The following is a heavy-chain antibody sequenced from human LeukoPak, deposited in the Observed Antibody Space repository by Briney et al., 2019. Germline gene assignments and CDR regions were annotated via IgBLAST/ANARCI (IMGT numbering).Heavy chain of an antibody. D-gene: IGHD4-23*01. CDR1: GASITTNY. J-gene: IGHJ4*02. CDR3: ARDVVKVAEGYYFDY. CDR2: IYTSGST. V-gene: IGHV4-4*07. Sequence: SETLSLTCTVSGASITTNYWSWIRQPAGKGLEWIGRIYTSGSTNYNPSLKSRVTMSVDTSKNQFSLKLSSVTAADTAVYYCARDVVKVAEGYYFDYWGQGTLVTVSS.